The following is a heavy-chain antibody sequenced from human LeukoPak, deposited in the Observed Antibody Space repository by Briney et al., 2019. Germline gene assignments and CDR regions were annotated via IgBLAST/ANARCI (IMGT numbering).Heavy chain of an antibody. CDR1: GGSISSSNW. CDR2: IYHSGST. J-gene: IGHJ6*04. CDR3: ARRDYDFWSGYYRDV. Sequence: KPSRTLSLTCAVSGGSISSSNWWSWVRQPPGKGLEWIGEIYHSGSTNYNPSLKSRVTISVDKSKNQFSLKLSSVTAADTAVYYCARRDYDFWSGYYRDVWGKGTTVTVSS. D-gene: IGHD3-3*01. V-gene: IGHV4-4*02.